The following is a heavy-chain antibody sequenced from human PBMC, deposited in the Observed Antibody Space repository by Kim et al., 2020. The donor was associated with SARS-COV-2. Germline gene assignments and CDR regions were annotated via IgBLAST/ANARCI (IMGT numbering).Heavy chain of an antibody. CDR3: AKRLASSALDV. V-gene: IGHV3-23*01. Sequence: KCYADSVKGRFTISRDSSQNMVYLQMNSLRAEDTAIYYCAKRLASSALDVWGQGTTVTVSS. D-gene: IGHD6-6*01. CDR2: K. J-gene: IGHJ6*02.